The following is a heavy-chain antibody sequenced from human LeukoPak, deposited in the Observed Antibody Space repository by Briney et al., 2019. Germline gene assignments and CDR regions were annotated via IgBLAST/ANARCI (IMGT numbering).Heavy chain of an antibody. CDR2: ISAYNGNT. CDR1: GYTLTELS. J-gene: IGHJ4*02. Sequence: ASVKVSCKVSGYTLTELSMHWVRQAPGQGLEWMGWISAYNGNTNYAQKLQGRVTMTTDTSTSTAYMELRSLRSDDTAVYYCARDIGYSYGYYFDYWGQGTLVTVSS. V-gene: IGHV1-18*01. D-gene: IGHD5-18*01. CDR3: ARDIGYSYGYYFDY.